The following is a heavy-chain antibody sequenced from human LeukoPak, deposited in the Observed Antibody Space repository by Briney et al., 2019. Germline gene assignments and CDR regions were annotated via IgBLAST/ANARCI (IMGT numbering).Heavy chain of an antibody. CDR1: GYTFTDYN. D-gene: IGHD5-24*01. J-gene: IGHJ3*02. CDR2: IKPSGGDT. V-gene: IGHV1-46*01. CDR3: ARVRDGYNDAYDI. Sequence: VASVKVSCKTSGYTFTDYNLHWVRQAPGQRPEWMGIIKPSGGDTSYAQTFQGRVFMTRDTSTSTVYMELSSLKSEDTAIYYCARVRDGYNDAYDIWGQGTMVTVSS.